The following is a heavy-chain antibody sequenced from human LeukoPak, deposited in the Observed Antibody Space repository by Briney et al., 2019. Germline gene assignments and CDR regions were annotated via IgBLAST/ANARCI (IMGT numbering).Heavy chain of an antibody. D-gene: IGHD3-16*01. CDR3: AGALGGDAFDI. CDR1: GGSFSGYY. CDR2: INHSGST. V-gene: IGHV4-34*01. J-gene: IGHJ3*02. Sequence: PSETLSLTCAVYGGSFSGYYWSWIRQPPGKGLEWIGEINHSGSTNYNPSLKSRVTISVDTSKNQFSLKLSSVTAADTAVYYCAGALGGDAFDIWGLGTMVTVSS.